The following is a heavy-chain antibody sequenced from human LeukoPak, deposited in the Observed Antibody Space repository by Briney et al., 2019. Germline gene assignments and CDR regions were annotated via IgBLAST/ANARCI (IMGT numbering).Heavy chain of an antibody. CDR1: GFTFRTYS. Sequence: PGGSLRVSCAASGFTFRTYSMDWVRQAPGKGLEGVASSSTTSSHIYYAESLKGRFTISRDNAKNSLYLQMNSLRADDTAVYYCARGTTTVQRRDTFDVWGQGTMVTVSS. CDR2: SSTTSSHI. J-gene: IGHJ3*01. CDR3: ARGTTTVQRRDTFDV. V-gene: IGHV3-21*01. D-gene: IGHD4-11*01.